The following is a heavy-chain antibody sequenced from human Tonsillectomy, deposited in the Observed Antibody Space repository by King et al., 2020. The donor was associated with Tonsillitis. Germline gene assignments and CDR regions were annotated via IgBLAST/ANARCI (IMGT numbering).Heavy chain of an antibody. V-gene: IGHV3-9*01. Sequence: VQLVESGGGLVQPGRSLRLSCAASGFTFDDAMHWVRQAPGKGLEWVSGISWDSGTIGYADSVKGRFTISRDNAKKSLYLQMNSLRPEDTALYYCAKDNVGSGVTTEFDHWGQGTLGTVPP. CDR3: AKDNVGSGVTTEFDH. CDR2: ISWDSGTI. CDR1: GFTFDDA. D-gene: IGHD4-17*01. J-gene: IGHJ4*02.